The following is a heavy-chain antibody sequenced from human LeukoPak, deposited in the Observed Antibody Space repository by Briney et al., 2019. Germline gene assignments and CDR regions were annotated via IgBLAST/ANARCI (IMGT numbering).Heavy chain of an antibody. J-gene: IGHJ4*02. CDR1: GFTFSSYG. V-gene: IGHV3-33*01. D-gene: IGHD6-19*01. CDR3: TRAEGIAVSGD. Sequence: PGGSLSLSCAASGFTFSSYGMHWVRQAPGKGLEWVAIIWYDGSNKYYADSVRGRFTISRDNSENTLFLQMNSLRAEDTAVYYCTRAEGIAVSGDWGQGTLVTVSP. CDR2: IWYDGSNK.